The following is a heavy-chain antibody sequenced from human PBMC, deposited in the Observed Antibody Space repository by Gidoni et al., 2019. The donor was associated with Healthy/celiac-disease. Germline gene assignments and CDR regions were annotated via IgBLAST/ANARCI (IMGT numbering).Heavy chain of an antibody. V-gene: IGHV3-30*02. CDR3: AKGSLITMVRGARDY. Sequence: QVQLVESGGGVVQPGGSLRLSCAASGFRFRGYGMHWVRQAPGKGLEWVAFIRYDGSNKYYADSVKGRFTISRDNSKNTLYLQMNSLRAEDTAVYYCAKGSLITMVRGARDYWGQGTLVTVSS. CDR2: IRYDGSNK. D-gene: IGHD3-10*01. CDR1: GFRFRGYG. J-gene: IGHJ4*02.